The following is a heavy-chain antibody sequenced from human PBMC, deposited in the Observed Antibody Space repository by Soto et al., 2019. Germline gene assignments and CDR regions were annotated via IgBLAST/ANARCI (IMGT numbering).Heavy chain of an antibody. J-gene: IGHJ4*02. CDR1: GFNFPGYS. V-gene: IGHV3-21*02. Sequence: VQLVESGGGLVQPGGSLRLSCAASGFNFPGYSMNWVRQAPGKGLEWVASISSGSHYIYYADSVRGRFTISRDNARDSLYLQMNSLRAGDTAVYFCARDQSQGQMLLPYFDYWGRGTLVTVAS. CDR2: ISSGSHYI. CDR3: ARDQSQGQMLLPYFDY. D-gene: IGHD3-22*01.